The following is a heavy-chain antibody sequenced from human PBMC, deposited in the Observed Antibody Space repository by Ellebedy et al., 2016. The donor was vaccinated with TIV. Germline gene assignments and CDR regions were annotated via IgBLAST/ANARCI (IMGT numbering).Heavy chain of an antibody. CDR1: GFTSSG. CDR2: IRSDESKK. Sequence: PGGSLRLSCATSGFTSSGMHWVRQAPGRGLEWVAFIRSDESKKYYADSVKGRFTISRDNSRKTLDLQMISLRPEDTALYYCVKGAYPVPTVMAVWGQGTTVIVSS. D-gene: IGHD3-16*01. CDR3: VKGAYPVPTVMAV. V-gene: IGHV3-30*02. J-gene: IGHJ6*02.